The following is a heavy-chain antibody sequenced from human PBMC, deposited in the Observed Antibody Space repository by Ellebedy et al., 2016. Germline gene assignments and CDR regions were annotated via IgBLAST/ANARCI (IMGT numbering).Heavy chain of an antibody. CDR3: ARGESSGWYYYYGMDV. CDR1: GFTFSSYD. J-gene: IGHJ6*02. CDR2: IGTAGDT. D-gene: IGHD6-19*01. Sequence: GGSLRLSCAASGFTFSSYDMHWVRQATGKGLEWVSAIGTAGDTYYPGSVKGRFTISRENAKNSLYLQMNSLRAGDTAVYYCARGESSGWYYYYGMDVWGQGTTVTVSS. V-gene: IGHV3-13*01.